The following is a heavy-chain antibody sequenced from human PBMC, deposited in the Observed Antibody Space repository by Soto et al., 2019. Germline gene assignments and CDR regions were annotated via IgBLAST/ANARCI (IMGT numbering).Heavy chain of an antibody. CDR1: GGSFSSYH. Sequence: SGTLSLSCTVSGGSFSSYHWSWTRQPPGKGLEWIGYIDYSGSTKYNPSLKSRVTISVDTSKNQFSLKVSSVTAADTAEYYCARSGYPYGHWVDPWGQGALVTVS. V-gene: IGHV4-59*01. CDR3: ARSGYPYGHWVDP. D-gene: IGHD5-18*01. J-gene: IGHJ5*02. CDR2: IDYSGST.